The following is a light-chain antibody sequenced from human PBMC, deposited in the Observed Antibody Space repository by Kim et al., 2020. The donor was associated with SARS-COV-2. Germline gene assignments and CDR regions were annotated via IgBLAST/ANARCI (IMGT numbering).Light chain of an antibody. CDR2: DAF. CDR1: QDISQY. CDR3: QQFDKLPYT. J-gene: IGKJ2*01. Sequence: SASVGDRVTISCQASQDISQYLNWYQQKAGRAPTLLIHDAFKLNSGVSSRFSGSGSGTSFSLTITRLQPEDFATYFCQQFDKLPYTFGQGTKLEIK. V-gene: IGKV1-33*01.